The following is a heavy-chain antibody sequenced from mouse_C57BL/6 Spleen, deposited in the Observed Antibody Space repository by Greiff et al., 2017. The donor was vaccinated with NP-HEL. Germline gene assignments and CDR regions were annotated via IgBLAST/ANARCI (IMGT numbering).Heavy chain of an antibody. CDR2: IDPSDSYT. CDR1: GYTFTSYW. J-gene: IGHJ4*01. CDR3: ARAPYTTVVATRAMDY. Sequence: QVQLQQPGAELVRPGTSVKLSCKASGYTFTSYWMHWVKQRPGQGLEWIGVIDPSDSYTNYNQKFKGKATLTVDTSSSTAYMQLSSLTSEDSAVYYCARAPYTTVVATRAMDYWGQGTSVTVSS. D-gene: IGHD1-1*01. V-gene: IGHV1-59*01.